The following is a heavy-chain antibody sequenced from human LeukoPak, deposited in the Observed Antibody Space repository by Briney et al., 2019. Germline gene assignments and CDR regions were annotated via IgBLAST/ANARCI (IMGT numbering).Heavy chain of an antibody. D-gene: IGHD6-6*01. Sequence: VSGPALVKPTQTLTLTCTFSGFSFSTSGMCVSWIRQPPGKALEWLARIDWDDDTYYSTSLKTRLTISKDTSKNQVVLTMINMDPVDTATYYCARTSYSSSSVFFDYWGQGTLVTVSS. CDR2: IDWDDDT. CDR3: ARTSYSSSSVFFDY. CDR1: GFSFSTSGMC. J-gene: IGHJ4*02. V-gene: IGHV2-70*11.